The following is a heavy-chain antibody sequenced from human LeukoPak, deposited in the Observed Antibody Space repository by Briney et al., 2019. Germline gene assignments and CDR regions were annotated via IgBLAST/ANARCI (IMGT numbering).Heavy chain of an antibody. CDR3: ARGVLRYFDFLPYFDF. D-gene: IGHD3-9*01. CDR2: IYQSGST. CDR1: GGSISSSHHF. V-gene: IGHV4-39*07. J-gene: IGHJ4*02. Sequence: PSETLSLTCSVSGGSISSSHHFWAWIRQPPGTGLEWIVTIYQSGSTYYSPSLKSRVTMSVDASKNQFSLKLNYVTAADTGVYFCARGVLRYFDFLPYFDFWGQGILVTVSS.